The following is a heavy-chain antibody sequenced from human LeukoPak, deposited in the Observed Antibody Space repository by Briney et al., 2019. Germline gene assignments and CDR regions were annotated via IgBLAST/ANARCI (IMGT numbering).Heavy chain of an antibody. Sequence: PSETLSLTCAVSGYSISSGYYWGWIRQPPGKGLEWIGSIYHSGSTYYNPSLKSRVTISVDTSKNQFSLKLSSVTAADTAVYYCARNLYGDYGFGYYYYYYMDVWGKGTTVTVSS. CDR1: GYSISSGYY. CDR2: IYHSGST. D-gene: IGHD4-17*01. V-gene: IGHV4-38-2*01. J-gene: IGHJ6*03. CDR3: ARNLYGDYGFGYYYYYYMDV.